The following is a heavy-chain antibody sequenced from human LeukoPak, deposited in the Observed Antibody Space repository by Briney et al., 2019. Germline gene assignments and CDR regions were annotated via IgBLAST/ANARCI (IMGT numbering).Heavy chain of an antibody. CDR3: AREASSSSAY. D-gene: IGHD6-6*01. Sequence: SGGSLRLSCAASGFTFSSYAMSWVRQAPGKGLEWVSAISGSGGSTYYADSAKGRFTISRDNSKNTLHLQMNSLRAEDTAVYYCAREASSSSAYWGQGTLVTVSS. CDR1: GFTFSSYA. CDR2: ISGSGGST. J-gene: IGHJ4*02. V-gene: IGHV3-23*01.